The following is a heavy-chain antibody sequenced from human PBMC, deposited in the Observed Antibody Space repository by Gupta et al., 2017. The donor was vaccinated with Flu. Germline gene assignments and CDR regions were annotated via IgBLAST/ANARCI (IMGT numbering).Heavy chain of an antibody. V-gene: IGHV4-61*02. J-gene: IGHJ6*02. D-gene: IGHD3-22*01. CDR1: GGSIRSGRYY. Sequence: QVQLQESGPGLVKPSQTLSLTCTVSGGSIRSGRYYWSLIRQPAGKGLEWIGRIYTSGSTNYNPSLKSRVTMSLDTSKNQFSLKLSSVTAADTAVYYCARAPYDTSGYYQYYYYYGMDVWGQGTTVTVSS. CDR3: ARAPYDTSGYYQYYYYYGMDV. CDR2: IYTSGST.